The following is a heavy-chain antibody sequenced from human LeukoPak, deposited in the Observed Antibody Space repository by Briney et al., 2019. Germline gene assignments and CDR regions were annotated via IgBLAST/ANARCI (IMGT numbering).Heavy chain of an antibody. CDR3: AREYPKGGSYRFDP. D-gene: IGHD1-26*01. Sequence: SETLSLTCAVDGGSFSGYYWSWIRQPPGKGLEWIGEINHSGSTNYNPSLKSRVTISVDTSKNQFSLNLSSVTAADTAVYYCAREYPKGGSYRFDPWGEGTLVTVSS. CDR2: INHSGST. V-gene: IGHV4-34*01. CDR1: GGSFSGYY. J-gene: IGHJ5*02.